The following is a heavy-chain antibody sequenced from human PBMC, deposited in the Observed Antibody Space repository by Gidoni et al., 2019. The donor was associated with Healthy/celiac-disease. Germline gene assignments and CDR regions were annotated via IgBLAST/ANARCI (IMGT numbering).Heavy chain of an antibody. CDR1: GFTFDDYA. CDR3: AKDSGPLPAAIGHFDY. D-gene: IGHD2-2*01. J-gene: IGHJ4*02. CDR2: ISWNSGSI. V-gene: IGHV3-9*01. Sequence: EVQLVESGGGLVQPGSSLRLSCAASGFTFDDYAMHWVRQAPGKGLEWVSGISWNSGSIGYADSVKGRFTISRDNAKNSLYLQMNSLRAEDTALYYCAKDSGPLPAAIGHFDYWGQGTLVTVSS.